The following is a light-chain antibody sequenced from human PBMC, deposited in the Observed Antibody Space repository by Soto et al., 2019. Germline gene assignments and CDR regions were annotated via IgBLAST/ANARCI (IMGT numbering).Light chain of an antibody. CDR3: QNCHSASLT. CDR1: QGSSTF. V-gene: IGKV1-27*01. Sequence: IQMTKSPSTLSSSVGDRVTITLRVIQGSSTFLAWNQQKPGKVPNLLIYGESTLLSGVPSRFIASGSGTDFTLTSSSLQPEDIADYYCQNCHSASLTFGQGTKVEIK. J-gene: IGKJ1*01. CDR2: GES.